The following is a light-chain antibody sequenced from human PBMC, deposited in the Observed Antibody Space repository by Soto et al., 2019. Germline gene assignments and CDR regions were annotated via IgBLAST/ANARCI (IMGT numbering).Light chain of an antibody. CDR2: DAS. CDR1: QDIRDD. J-gene: IGKJ1*01. CDR3: LQDYNFPQT. Sequence: AIRMAQSPSSLSASVGDRVTITCRASQDIRDDLGWYQQKPGKTPKLLIYDASTIESGVPSRFSGSRSGTEFTLTISSLQPEDFGTYYCLQDYNFPQTFGQGTKVEIK. V-gene: IGKV1-6*01.